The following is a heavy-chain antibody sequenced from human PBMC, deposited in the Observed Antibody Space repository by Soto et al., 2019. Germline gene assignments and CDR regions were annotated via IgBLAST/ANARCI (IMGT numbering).Heavy chain of an antibody. CDR1: GFTFNRHA. CDR2: LSDSGGSI. V-gene: IGHV3-23*01. J-gene: IGHJ4*02. CDR3: AKVSSAWYAGFFEL. D-gene: IGHD2-8*01. Sequence: EVQLLESGGGLVQPGGSLRLSCTASGFTFNRHAMTWVRQAPGKGLEWVSGLSDSGGSIYYADSVKGRFTISRDNSMNTLYLQMNTLRAEDTAVYYCAKVSSAWYAGFFELWGQRTLVTVSS.